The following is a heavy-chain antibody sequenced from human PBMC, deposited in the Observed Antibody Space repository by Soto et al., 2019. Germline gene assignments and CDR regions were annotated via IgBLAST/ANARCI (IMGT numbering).Heavy chain of an antibody. Sequence: PSETRSRTWSVSGGSIGSYYWSWIRQPPGKGLEWIGYIYYSGGTNNNPSLRSRVTISIDTSKNQFSLKLSSVTAADTAVYYCARGSPTLGYCSNGVCTYFDSWGQGTLVTVS. D-gene: IGHD2-8*01. CDR3: ARGSPTLGYCSNGVCTYFDS. J-gene: IGHJ4*02. CDR1: GGSIGSYY. V-gene: IGHV4-59*01. CDR2: IYYSGGT.